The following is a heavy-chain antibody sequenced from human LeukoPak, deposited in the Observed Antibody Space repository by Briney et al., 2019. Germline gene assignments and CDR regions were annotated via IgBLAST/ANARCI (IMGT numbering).Heavy chain of an antibody. CDR2: IYPDDSDT. V-gene: IGHV5-51*01. D-gene: IGHD1-26*01. CDR1: GYSFTTHW. Sequence: GESLKISFKASGYSFTTHWIGWVRQMPGKGLEWMGIIYPDDSDTKYSPSFQGQVTISADKSISTAFLQWSSLKASDTAVYYCASATGSYSYFDYWGQGTLVTVSS. J-gene: IGHJ4*02. CDR3: ASATGSYSYFDY.